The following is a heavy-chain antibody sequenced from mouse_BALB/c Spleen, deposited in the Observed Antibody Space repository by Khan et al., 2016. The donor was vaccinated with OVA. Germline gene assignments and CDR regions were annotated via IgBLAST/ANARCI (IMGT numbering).Heavy chain of an antibody. Sequence: DVHLVESGGDLVKPGGSLKLSCAASGFTFSSYSMSWVRQTPDKRLEWVATISSGGDYTYYLDIVKGRFPISRDNARNTLYPQVSSLKSEDTAMYYCASHLTGSFAYWGQGTLVTVSA. CDR3: ASHLTGSFAY. J-gene: IGHJ3*01. CDR2: ISSGGDYT. CDR1: GFTFSSYS. D-gene: IGHD4-1*01. V-gene: IGHV5-6*01.